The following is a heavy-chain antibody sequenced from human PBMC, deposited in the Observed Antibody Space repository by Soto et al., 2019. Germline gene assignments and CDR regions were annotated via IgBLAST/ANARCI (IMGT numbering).Heavy chain of an antibody. D-gene: IGHD3-22*01. CDR3: ARGNYYDSSGLTFDY. Sequence: SEPLSLTCTVSGGSINSGGFSWSWIRQPPGKGLEWIGYIYQSGNTYYSPSLESRVTISVDRSKSQFSLNVTSVTAADTAMYYCARGNYYDSSGLTFDYWGPGALVTVSS. J-gene: IGHJ4*02. CDR1: GGSINSGGFS. V-gene: IGHV4-30-2*01. CDR2: IYQSGNT.